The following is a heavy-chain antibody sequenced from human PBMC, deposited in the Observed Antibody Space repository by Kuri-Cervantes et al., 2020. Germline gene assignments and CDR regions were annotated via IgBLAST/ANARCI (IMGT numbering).Heavy chain of an antibody. CDR2: INHSGST. V-gene: IGHV4-34*01. Sequence: SETLSLTCAVYGGSFSDYYWSWIRQPPGKGLEWIGEINHSGSTNYNPSLKSRVTISVDTSKNQFSLKLSSVTAADTAVYFCARDNAARFDYWGQGILVTVSS. CDR1: GGSFSDYY. D-gene: IGHD1-1*01. J-gene: IGHJ4*02. CDR3: ARDNAARFDY.